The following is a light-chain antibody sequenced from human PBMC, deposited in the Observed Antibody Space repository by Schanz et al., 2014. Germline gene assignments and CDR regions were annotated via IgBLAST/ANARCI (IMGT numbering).Light chain of an antibody. V-gene: IGKV3-20*01. J-gene: IGKJ1*01. CDR2: GAS. CDR1: QSVISTY. Sequence: EIVLTQSPGTLSLSPGERATLSCRASQSVISTYLAWYQQKPGQAPRLLIYGASTRATGIPARFSGSGSGTEFTLTISRLEPEDFAVYFCQHGGSQTFGQGTKVEIK. CDR3: QHGGSQT.